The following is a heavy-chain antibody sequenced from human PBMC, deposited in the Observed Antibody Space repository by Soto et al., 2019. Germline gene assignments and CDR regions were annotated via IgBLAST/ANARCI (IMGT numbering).Heavy chain of an antibody. V-gene: IGHV3-30*18. CDR3: AKDWGWIPDYYYYMDV. CDR2: ISYDGSNK. D-gene: IGHD6-19*01. Sequence: TGGSLRLSCAASGFTFSSYGMHWVRQAPGKGLEWVAVISYDGSNKYYADSVKGRFTISRDNSKNTLYLQMNSLRAEDTAVYYCAKDWGWIPDYYYYMDVWGKGTTVTVSS. CDR1: GFTFSSYG. J-gene: IGHJ6*03.